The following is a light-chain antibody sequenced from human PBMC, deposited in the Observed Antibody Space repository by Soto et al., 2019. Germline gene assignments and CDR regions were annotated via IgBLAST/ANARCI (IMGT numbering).Light chain of an antibody. J-gene: IGLJ3*02. CDR2: EGS. CDR1: SSDVGSSNL. V-gene: IGLV2-23*01. CDR3: CSSAGRRTLV. Sequence: QSALTQPASVSGSPGQSITISCTGTSSDVGSSNLVSWYQQHPGKAPKLMIYEGSQRPSGVSIRFSDSKSGHTASLTISGLQGELQAHYYCCSSAGRRTLVFGGGIKLTVL.